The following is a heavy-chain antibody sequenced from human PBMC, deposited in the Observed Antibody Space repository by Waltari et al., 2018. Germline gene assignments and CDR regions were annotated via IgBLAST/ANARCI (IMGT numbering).Heavy chain of an antibody. D-gene: IGHD5-12*01. CDR3: ARDRGRGIYLDS. J-gene: IGHJ4*02. CDR1: GDSMSSGDW. V-gene: IGHV4-4*02. CDR2: IQRSGRT. Sequence: QIQLQESGPGLVKPSGTLSVTCTVSGDSMSSGDWWSWVRQSPEKGLEWIGQIQRSGRTHYNPSFESRVSISIDTSNNQFSLKVSSTTAADTAVYYCARDRGRGIYLDSWGRGTLVTVSA.